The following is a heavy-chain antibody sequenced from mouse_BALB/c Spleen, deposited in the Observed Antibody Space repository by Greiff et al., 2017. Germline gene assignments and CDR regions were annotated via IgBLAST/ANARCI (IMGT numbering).Heavy chain of an antibody. V-gene: IGHV1-14*01. CDR2: INPYNDGT. Sequence: VQLQQSGPELVKPGASVKMSCKASGYTFTSYVMHWVKQKPGQGLEWIGYINPYNDGTKYNEKFKGKATLTSDKSSSTAYMELSSLTSEDSAVYYCARPSYYYGTDYAMDYWGQGTSVTVSS. CDR3: ARPSYYYGTDYAMDY. D-gene: IGHD1-1*01. J-gene: IGHJ4*01. CDR1: GYTFTSYV.